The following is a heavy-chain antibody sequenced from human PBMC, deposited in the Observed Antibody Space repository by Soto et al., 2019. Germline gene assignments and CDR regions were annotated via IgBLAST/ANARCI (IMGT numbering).Heavy chain of an antibody. CDR3: TRARNLGGSWTSFDY. CDR2: SRNKANSYTT. CDR1: GFTFSDQY. V-gene: IGHV3-72*01. D-gene: IGHD1-26*01. Sequence: EVQLVESGGGLVQPGGSLRLSCAASGFTFSDQYLDWVRQAPGKGLEWVGRSRNKANSYTTEYAASVKGRFTISRDDSKNSVYLQMNSLITDDTAVYYCTRARNLGGSWTSFDYWGQGTLVTVSS. J-gene: IGHJ4*02.